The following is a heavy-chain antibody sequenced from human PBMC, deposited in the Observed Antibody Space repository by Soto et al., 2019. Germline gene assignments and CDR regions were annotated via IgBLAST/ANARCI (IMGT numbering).Heavy chain of an antibody. CDR1: GGSISSGGYY. CDR2: IYYSGST. V-gene: IGHV4-31*03. J-gene: IGHJ4*02. CDR3: ARVAPTTVTVRGYFDY. Sequence: PSETLSLTCTVSGGSISSGGYYWSWIRQHPGKGLEWIGYIYYSGSTYYNPSLKSRVTISVDTSKNQFSLKLSSVTAADTAVYYCARVAPTTVTVRGYFDYWGQGTLVTVSS. D-gene: IGHD4-17*01.